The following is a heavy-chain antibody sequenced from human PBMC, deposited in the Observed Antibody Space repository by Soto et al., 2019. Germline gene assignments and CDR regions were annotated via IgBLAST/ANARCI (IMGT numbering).Heavy chain of an antibody. CDR3: ARRQQLARPSVWFDP. CDR2: IYYSGST. D-gene: IGHD6-13*01. J-gene: IGHJ5*02. V-gene: IGHV4-30-4*01. CDR1: GGSISSGDYY. Sequence: SETLSLTCTVSGGSISSGDYYWSWIRQPPGKGLEWIGYIYYSGSTYYNPSLKSRVTISVDTSKNQFSLKLSSMTAADTAVYYCARRQQLARPSVWFDPWGQGTLVTVSS.